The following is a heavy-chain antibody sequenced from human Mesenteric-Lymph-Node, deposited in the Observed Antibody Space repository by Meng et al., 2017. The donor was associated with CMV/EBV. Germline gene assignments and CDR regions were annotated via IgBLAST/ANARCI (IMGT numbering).Heavy chain of an antibody. CDR2: IKSKTDGGTT. D-gene: IGHD6-19*01. Sequence: ASRFTVSNGWRSWDRQATGKGMEWVGSIKSKTDGGTTDYDEQVKGRFTISRDDSKNTLYLQMNSLKTEDTAVYYCTTDVSSGWPLDYWGQGTLVTVSS. CDR3: TTDVSSGWPLDY. CDR1: RFTVSNGW. J-gene: IGHJ4*02. V-gene: IGHV3-15*01.